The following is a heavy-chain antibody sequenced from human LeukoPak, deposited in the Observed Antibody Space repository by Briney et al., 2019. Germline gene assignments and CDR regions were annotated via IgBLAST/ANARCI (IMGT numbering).Heavy chain of an antibody. D-gene: IGHD1-26*01. J-gene: IGHJ4*02. V-gene: IGHV4-59*08. CDR3: ARHLSGVGPVNY. Sequence: SETLSLTCTVSGGTISSYYWSWIRQPPGKGLEWIGYINYSGSTNYNPSLKSRVTMSVVTSKNQFSLKLSSVTAADTAVYYCARHLSGVGPVNYWGQGTLVTVSS. CDR2: INYSGST. CDR1: GGTISSYY.